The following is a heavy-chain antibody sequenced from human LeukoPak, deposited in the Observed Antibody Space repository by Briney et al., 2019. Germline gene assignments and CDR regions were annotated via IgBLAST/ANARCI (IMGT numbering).Heavy chain of an antibody. D-gene: IGHD6-19*01. V-gene: IGHV3-7*01. CDR1: GFTFSSYW. Sequence: GGSLRLSCAASGFTFSSYWMSWVRQAPGKGLEWVANIKQDGSETYYVDSVKGRFTISRDNSKNTLYLQMNSLRGEDTVIYFCARDRYGSGNGWFDPWGQGTLVTVSS. CDR2: IKQDGSET. CDR3: ARDRYGSGNGWFDP. J-gene: IGHJ5*02.